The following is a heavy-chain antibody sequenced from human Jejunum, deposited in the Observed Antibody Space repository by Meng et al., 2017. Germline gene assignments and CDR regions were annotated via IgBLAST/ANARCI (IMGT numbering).Heavy chain of an antibody. D-gene: IGHD2/OR15-2a*01. V-gene: IGHV3-33*01. Sequence: GESLKISCAASEFTFSRYGMHWVRQAPGKGLEWVAVIRADENKKYYADSVEGRFTISRDNSRNTLYLQMNSLRAEDTAVYYCARETHVGAGNTAAAFALWGRGTMVTVSS. CDR1: EFTFSRYG. CDR3: ARETHVGAGNTAAAFAL. J-gene: IGHJ3*01. CDR2: IRADENKK.